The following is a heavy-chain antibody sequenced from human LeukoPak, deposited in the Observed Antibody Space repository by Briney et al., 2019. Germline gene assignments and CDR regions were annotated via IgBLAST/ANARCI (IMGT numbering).Heavy chain of an antibody. J-gene: IGHJ3*02. CDR2: ISYDGSNK. CDR3: ARDPEGGAFDM. Sequence: GGSLRLSCAASGFTFSSYGMHWVRQAPGKGLEWVAVISYDGSNKYYADSVKGRFTISRDNAKNLMFLQMNNLRADDTAVYYCARDPEGGAFDMWGQGTMVTVSS. V-gene: IGHV3-30*03. D-gene: IGHD3-16*01. CDR1: GFTFSSYG.